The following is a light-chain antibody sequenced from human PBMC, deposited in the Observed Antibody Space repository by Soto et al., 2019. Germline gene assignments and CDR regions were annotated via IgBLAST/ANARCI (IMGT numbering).Light chain of an antibody. CDR1: QNINSR. CDR3: QQYHSWPRT. Sequence: EIQLTQSPSTLSAFPGDRVTISCRASQNINSRLAWYQHRPGKAPRLLIYQTSSRATGIPARFSASGSGTDFTLTISNVQPEDFALYYCQQYHSWPRTFGQGTKVEIK. V-gene: IGKV1-5*03. CDR2: QTS. J-gene: IGKJ1*01.